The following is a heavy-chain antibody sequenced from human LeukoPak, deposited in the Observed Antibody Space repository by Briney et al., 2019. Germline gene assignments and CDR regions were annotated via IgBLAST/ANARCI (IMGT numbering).Heavy chain of an antibody. CDR3: AREWVYYDSSGYYYPNAFDV. CDR2: IYTSGST. J-gene: IGHJ3*01. D-gene: IGHD3-22*01. Sequence: ASETLSLTCTVSGGSISRYYWSWIRQPAGKGLEWIGRIYTSGSTNYNPSLKSRVTMSVDTSKNQFSLKLSSVTAADTAVYYCAREWVYYDSSGYYYPNAFDVWGQGTMVTVSS. CDR1: GGSISRYY. V-gene: IGHV4-4*07.